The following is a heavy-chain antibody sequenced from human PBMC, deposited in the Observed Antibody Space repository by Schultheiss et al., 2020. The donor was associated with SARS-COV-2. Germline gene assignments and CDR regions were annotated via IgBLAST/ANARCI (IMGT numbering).Heavy chain of an antibody. V-gene: IGHV3-21*04. D-gene: IGHD5-18*01. CDR1: GFTFSSYA. J-gene: IGHJ3*02. CDR2: ISSSSSYI. Sequence: GGSLRLSCAASGFTFSSYAMSWVRQAPGKGLEWVSSISSSSSYIYYADSVKGRFTISRDNAKNSLYLQMNSLRAEDTAVYYCARTMGYSYGYDAFDIWGQGTMVTVSS. CDR3: ARTMGYSYGYDAFDI.